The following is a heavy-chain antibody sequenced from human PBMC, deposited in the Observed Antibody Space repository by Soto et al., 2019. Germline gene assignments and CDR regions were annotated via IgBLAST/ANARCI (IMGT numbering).Heavy chain of an antibody. Sequence: SSETLSPTRPVPGASLSSDYWSWIRQPPGKGLERIGYISYTGNTNYKPSLKGRVTISVDTSKNQFSLNLNFVTAADTAVYYCARGCGYSGQGGCGRAFDIWGQGTMVTVSS. CDR1: GASLSSDY. CDR3: ARGCGYSGQGGCGRAFDI. CDR2: ISYTGNT. J-gene: IGHJ3*02. D-gene: IGHD5-12*01. V-gene: IGHV4-59*08.